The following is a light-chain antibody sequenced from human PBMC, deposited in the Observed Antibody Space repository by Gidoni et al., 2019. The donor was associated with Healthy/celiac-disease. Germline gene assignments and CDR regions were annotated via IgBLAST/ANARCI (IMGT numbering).Light chain of an antibody. CDR2: KER. CDR1: ALPKQY. Sequence: YELTQPPSVSVSPGQTARHTCSGDALPKQYAYWYQQKPGQAPVLLIYKERERPSGIPERFSGSSSVTTVTLTISGVQAEDEADYYCQSADSSGTYTVFGGGTKLTVL. J-gene: IGLJ3*02. V-gene: IGLV3-25*03. CDR3: QSADSSGTYTV.